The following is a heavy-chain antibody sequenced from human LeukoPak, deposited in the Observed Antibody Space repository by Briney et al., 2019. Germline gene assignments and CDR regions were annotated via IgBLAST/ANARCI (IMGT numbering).Heavy chain of an antibody. J-gene: IGHJ4*02. Sequence: GASVKVSCKASGYTFTSYDINWVRQATGQGLEWMGWISAYNGNTNYAQKLQDRVTMTTDTSTSTAYMEQRSLRFGDTAVYYCARVAAWELETYYFDYWGQGTLVTVSS. D-gene: IGHD1-26*01. CDR3: ARVAAWELETYYFDY. CDR2: ISAYNGNT. V-gene: IGHV1-18*01. CDR1: GYTFTSYD.